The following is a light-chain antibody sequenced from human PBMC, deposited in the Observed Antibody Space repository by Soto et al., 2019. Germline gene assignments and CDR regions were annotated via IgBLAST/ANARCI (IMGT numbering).Light chain of an antibody. CDR2: DAS. Sequence: DIQMTQSPSSLSASVGDRVTITCQASQDISNYLNWYQQKPGKAPKLQIFDASNLEAGVPSRFSGSGSGTDFTFTSSSLQPEDIATYYCQQYDNLPLTFGGGTKVEIK. CDR1: QDISNY. CDR3: QQYDNLPLT. V-gene: IGKV1-33*01. J-gene: IGKJ4*01.